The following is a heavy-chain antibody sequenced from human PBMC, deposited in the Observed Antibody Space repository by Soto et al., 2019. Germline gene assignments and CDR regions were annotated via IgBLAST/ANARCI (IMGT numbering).Heavy chain of an antibody. CDR3: ATDPDCSGGSCYPPFDY. D-gene: IGHD2-15*01. J-gene: IGHJ4*02. Sequence: GGSLRLSCAASGFTFSSYGMHWVRQAPGKGLEWVAVIWYDGSNKYYADSVKGRFTISRDNSKNTLYLQMNSLRAEDTAVYYCATDPDCSGGSCYPPFDYWGQGTLVTVSS. CDR2: IWYDGSNK. V-gene: IGHV3-33*01. CDR1: GFTFSSYG.